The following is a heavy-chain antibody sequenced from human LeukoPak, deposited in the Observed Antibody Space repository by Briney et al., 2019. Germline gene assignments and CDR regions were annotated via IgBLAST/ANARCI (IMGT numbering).Heavy chain of an antibody. D-gene: IGHD6-13*01. V-gene: IGHV3-64D*06. Sequence: PGGSLRLSCSASGFTFSSYAMHWVRQAPGKGLEYVSAISSNGGSTYYADSVKGRFTISRDNSKNTLYLQMSSLRAEDTAVYYCAKDHGYSSSWYAVDYWGQGTLVTVSS. CDR3: AKDHGYSSSWYAVDY. J-gene: IGHJ4*02. CDR2: ISSNGGST. CDR1: GFTFSSYA.